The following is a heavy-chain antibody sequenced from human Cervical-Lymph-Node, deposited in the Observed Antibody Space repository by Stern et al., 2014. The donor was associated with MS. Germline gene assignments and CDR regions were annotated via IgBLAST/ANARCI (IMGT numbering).Heavy chain of an antibody. D-gene: IGHD3-16*01. V-gene: IGHV1-46*01. CDR1: GYTFTNYY. J-gene: IGHJ4*02. CDR2: INPNGSVT. Sequence: QMQLVQSGPEVKKPGASVMVSCKTSGYTFTNYYIHWVRQAPGQGLEWMGIINPNGSVTASAQKFQGRLTMTRDTSPTTVYMRLITLTSEDTAMYYCTRAVGGVGREWGQGTLVFVSS. CDR3: TRAVGGVGRE.